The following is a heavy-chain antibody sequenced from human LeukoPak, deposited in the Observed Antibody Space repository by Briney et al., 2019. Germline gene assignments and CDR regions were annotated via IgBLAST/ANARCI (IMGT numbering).Heavy chain of an antibody. Sequence: GGSLRLSCAASGFTFSSYAMHWVRQAPGKGLEWVAVISYDGSNKYYADSVKGRFTISRDNSKNTLYLQMNSLRAEDTAVYYCARDREGYFDYWGQGTLVTVSS. D-gene: IGHD1-26*01. CDR2: ISYDGSNK. V-gene: IGHV3-30-3*01. J-gene: IGHJ4*02. CDR1: GFTFSSYA. CDR3: ARDREGYFDY.